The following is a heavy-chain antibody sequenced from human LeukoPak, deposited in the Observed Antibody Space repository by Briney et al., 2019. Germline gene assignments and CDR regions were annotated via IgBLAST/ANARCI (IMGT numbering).Heavy chain of an antibody. CDR2: IYHSGST. CDR1: GYSISSGYF. V-gene: IGHV4-38-2*02. Sequence: SETLSLTCTVSGYSISSGYFWCWIRQPAGRGLWCIGTIYHSGSTYYNPSFKGRVTITVDTSKNQFSLKVNSVTAADTAVYYCARIYSSRWFLNWFDPWGQGTLVTVSS. CDR3: ARIYSSRWFLNWFDP. D-gene: IGHD6-13*01. J-gene: IGHJ5*02.